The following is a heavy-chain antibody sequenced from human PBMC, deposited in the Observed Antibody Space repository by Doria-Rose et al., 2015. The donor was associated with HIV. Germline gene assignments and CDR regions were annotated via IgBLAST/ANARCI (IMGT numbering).Heavy chain of an antibody. CDR1: GVSLSSPGMG. D-gene: IGHD6-13*01. J-gene: IGHJ4*02. Sequence: QVTLKESGPVLVKPTETLTLTCTVSGVSLSSPGMGVSWIRQPPGKALEWLAIIFSDDDRSYKTSLRSRLTISRGTSKSQVVLTMTGMEPVDTATYYCARIKSSRWYHKYYFDFWGQGTLVIVSA. CDR2: IFSDDDR. V-gene: IGHV2-26*01. CDR3: ARIKSSRWYHKYYFDF.